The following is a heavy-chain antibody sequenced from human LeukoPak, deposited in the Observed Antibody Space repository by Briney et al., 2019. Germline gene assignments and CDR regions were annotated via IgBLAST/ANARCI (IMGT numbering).Heavy chain of an antibody. D-gene: IGHD3-10*01. CDR3: ARGRGITMVYMDV. J-gene: IGHJ6*03. CDR1: GGSISSSSYY. CDR2: IYYSGST. Sequence: SETLSLTCTVSGGSISSSSYYWGWIRQPPGKGLEWIGSIYYSGSTYYNPSLKSRVTISVDTSKNQFSLKLSSVTAADTAVYYCARGRGITMVYMDVWGKGTTVTVSS. V-gene: IGHV4-39*01.